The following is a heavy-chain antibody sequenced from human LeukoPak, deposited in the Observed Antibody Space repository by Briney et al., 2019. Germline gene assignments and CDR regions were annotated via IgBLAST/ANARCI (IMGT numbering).Heavy chain of an antibody. CDR3: AKIHLDGDGYSDY. CDR2: IYHGDSDT. J-gene: IGHJ4*02. Sequence: GESLKISCQGSGYTFTSYWIGWVRQMPGKGLEWMGIIYHGDSDTKYSPSFQGQVTISADKFINTAYLQYSSMKAADTAMYYCAKIHLDGDGYSDYWGQGTLVTVSS. V-gene: IGHV5-51*01. CDR1: GYTFTSYW. D-gene: IGHD5-24*01.